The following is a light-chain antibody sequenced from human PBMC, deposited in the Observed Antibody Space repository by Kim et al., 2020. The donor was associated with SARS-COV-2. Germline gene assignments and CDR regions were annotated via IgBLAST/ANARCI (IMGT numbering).Light chain of an antibody. V-gene: IGLV2-14*03. Sequence: GQSITISCTGTSSDVGGYNYVSWYQQHPGKAPKLMIFDVTNRPSGVSNRFSGSKSGNTASLTISGLQAEDEADYYCSSYTGISTYVFGTGTKVTVL. CDR3: SSYTGISTYV. J-gene: IGLJ1*01. CDR1: SSDVGGYNY. CDR2: DVT.